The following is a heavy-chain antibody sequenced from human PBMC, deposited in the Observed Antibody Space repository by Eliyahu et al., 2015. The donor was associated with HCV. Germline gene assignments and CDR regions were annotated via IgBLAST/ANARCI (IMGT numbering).Heavy chain of an antibody. D-gene: IGHD2-15*01. J-gene: IGHJ3*02. V-gene: IGHV3-15*01. Sequence: EVQLVESGGGLVKPGGSLXLSCXAXGFXFXXVGMTWVRQAPGKGLEWFGRIKRKIDGETTEYAASVKGRFTISRDDSKNTLYLQMNSLKTEDTAVYYCTTGDCGGGSCHAFDIWGQGTMVTVSS. CDR2: IKRKIDGETT. CDR3: TTGDCGGGSCHAFDI. CDR1: GFXFXXVG.